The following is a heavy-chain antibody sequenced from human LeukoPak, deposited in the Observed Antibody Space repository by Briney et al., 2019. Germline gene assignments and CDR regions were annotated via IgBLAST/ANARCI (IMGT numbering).Heavy chain of an antibody. CDR1: GYTLTSRG. CDR3: ARDEVSGGWYNH. CDR2: INCDSGNT. Sequence: ASVKVSCKASGYTLTSRGISWVRQAPGQGLEWMGWINCDSGNTNYAQKFQGRLTVTTDTSTSTAYMELRSLRSDDTAVYYCARDEVSGGWYNHWGQGTLVTVSS. J-gene: IGHJ4*02. V-gene: IGHV1-18*04. D-gene: IGHD6-19*01.